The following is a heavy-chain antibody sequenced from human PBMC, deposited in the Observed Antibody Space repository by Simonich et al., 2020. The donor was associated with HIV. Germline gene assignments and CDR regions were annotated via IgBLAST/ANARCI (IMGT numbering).Heavy chain of an antibody. CDR1: GFTFSTFG. CDR3: ARTPTGKYSDY. Sequence: EVQLVESGGGLVQPGGSLRLSCAASGFTFSTFGMPWVRQAPGKGLEYVSAISSNGGITYYANSVKGRFTISRDNSKNTLYLQMGSLRAEDMAVYYCARTPTGKYSDYWGQGTLVTVSS. CDR2: ISSNGGIT. V-gene: IGHV3-64*01. J-gene: IGHJ4*02. D-gene: IGHD2-8*02.